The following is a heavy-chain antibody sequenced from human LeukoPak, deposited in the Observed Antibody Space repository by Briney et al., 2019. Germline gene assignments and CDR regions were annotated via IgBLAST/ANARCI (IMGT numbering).Heavy chain of an antibody. CDR1: GFTFSSYA. CDR2: ISGSGGST. CDR3: AKFYYDSSGYYLGRYMDV. D-gene: IGHD3-22*01. Sequence: PGGSLSLSCAASGFTFSSYAMSWVRQAPGKGLEWVSAISGSGGSTYYADSVKGRFTISRDNSKNTLYLQMNSLRAEDTAVYYCAKFYYDSSGYYLGRYMDVWGKGTTVTVSS. V-gene: IGHV3-23*01. J-gene: IGHJ6*03.